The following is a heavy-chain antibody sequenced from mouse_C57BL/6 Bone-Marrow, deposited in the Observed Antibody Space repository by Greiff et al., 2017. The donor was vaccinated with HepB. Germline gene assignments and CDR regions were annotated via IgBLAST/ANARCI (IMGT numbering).Heavy chain of an antibody. J-gene: IGHJ3*01. Sequence: EVMLVESGGGLVQSGRSLRLSCATSGFTFSDFYMEWVRQAPGKGLEWIAASRNKANDYTTEYSASVKGRFIVSRDTSQSILYLQMNALGAEDTAFYYCARDGFTVPFAYWGQGTLVPVSA. D-gene: IGHD1-1*01. CDR1: GFTFSDFY. CDR3: ARDGFTVPFAY. CDR2: SRNKANDYTT. V-gene: IGHV7-1*01.